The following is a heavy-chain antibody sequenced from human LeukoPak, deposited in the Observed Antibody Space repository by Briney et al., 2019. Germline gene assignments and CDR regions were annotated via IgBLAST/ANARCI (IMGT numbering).Heavy chain of an antibody. CDR1: GGTFSSYA. CDR2: IVRIFGTA. Sequence: SVKVSCKASGGTFSSYAISWVRQAPGQGLEWMGGIVRIFGTANYAQKFQGRVTITADESTSTAYMELSSLRSEDTAVYYCARIHIDCSSTSCYTRYYFDYWGQGTLVTVSS. D-gene: IGHD2-2*02. J-gene: IGHJ4*02. V-gene: IGHV1-69*13. CDR3: ARIHIDCSSTSCYTRYYFDY.